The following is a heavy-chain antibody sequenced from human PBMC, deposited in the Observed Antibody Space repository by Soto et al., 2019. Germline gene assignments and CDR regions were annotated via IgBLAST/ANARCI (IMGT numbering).Heavy chain of an antibody. Sequence: PSETLSLTCSVFGDSISRYCWSWIRQPAGKGLEWIGRIYNSGIRSYNPPLESRVTMSVDPSKNQISLNLSSATAADTAIYYCARGPYCGDECYFAYWGQGALVTVSS. D-gene: IGHD2-21*01. CDR3: ARGPYCGDECYFAY. J-gene: IGHJ4*02. V-gene: IGHV4-4*07. CDR1: GDSISRYC. CDR2: IYNSGIR.